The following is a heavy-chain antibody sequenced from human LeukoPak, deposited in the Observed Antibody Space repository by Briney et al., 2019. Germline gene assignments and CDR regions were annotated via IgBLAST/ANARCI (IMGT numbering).Heavy chain of an antibody. CDR1: GFTFGSHV. Sequence: RGSVSLSSAASGFTFGSHVMSWVRQAPGQGLEWVLTISGRGGSTAYADSVKGRFTISRDNSKSTLYLQMNSLRDEDTAVYYCGYSYGAGAFDIWGPGKMFSVSS. D-gene: IGHD5-18*01. J-gene: IGHJ3*02. V-gene: IGHV3-23*01. CDR2: ISGRGGST. CDR3: GYSYGAGAFDI.